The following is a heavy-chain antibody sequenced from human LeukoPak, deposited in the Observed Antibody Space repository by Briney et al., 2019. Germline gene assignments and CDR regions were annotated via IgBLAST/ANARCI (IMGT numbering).Heavy chain of an antibody. CDR3: AIDLHRYSSGWNKVFDY. J-gene: IGHJ4*02. D-gene: IGHD6-19*01. CDR1: GYTFTSYG. V-gene: IGHV1-18*01. CDR2: VSAYNGNT. Sequence: ASVKVSCKASGYTFTSYGISWVRQAPGHGLEWLGWVSAYNGNTNYAQKLQGRVTMTTDTSTSTAYMELRSLRSDDTAVYYCAIDLHRYSSGWNKVFDYWGQGTLVTVSS.